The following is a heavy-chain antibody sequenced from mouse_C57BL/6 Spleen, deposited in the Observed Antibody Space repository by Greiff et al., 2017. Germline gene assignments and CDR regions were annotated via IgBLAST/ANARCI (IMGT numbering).Heavy chain of an antibody. CDR2: IYPSDSET. CDR1: GYTFTSYW. V-gene: IGHV1-61*01. CDR3: ARNGDYYGSSSFDY. Sequence: QVQLQQPGAELVRPGSSVKLSCKASGYTFTSYWMDWVKQRPGQGLEWIGNIYPSDSETHYNQKFKDKATLTVAKSSSTAYMQLSSLTSGDSAVYDCARNGDYYGSSSFDYWGQGTTLTVSS. J-gene: IGHJ2*01. D-gene: IGHD1-1*01.